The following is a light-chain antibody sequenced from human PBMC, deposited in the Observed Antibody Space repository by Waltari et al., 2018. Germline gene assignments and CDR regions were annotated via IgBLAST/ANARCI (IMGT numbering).Light chain of an antibody. Sequence: QSLLTPPPSASGAPGQSVLISCTGTSSNIRAGNDLTWYQQFPGAAPRLLIYVTDSRPSGVPDRFSGSRSGTSASLAIAGLQAEDEADYFCQSYDNSLSAPYVFGTGTKVIVL. CDR1: SSNIRAGND. CDR2: VTD. J-gene: IGLJ1*01. CDR3: QSYDNSLSAPYV. V-gene: IGLV1-40*01.